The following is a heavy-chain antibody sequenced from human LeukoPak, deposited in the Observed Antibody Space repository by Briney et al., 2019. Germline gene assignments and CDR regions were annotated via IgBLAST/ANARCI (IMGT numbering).Heavy chain of an antibody. J-gene: IGHJ3*02. D-gene: IGHD3-22*01. V-gene: IGHV3-30*18. Sequence: GRSLRLSCAASGFSFSNYGIHWVRQAPGKGLEWVAVISYDGNNKYYADSVKGRFTISRDNSKYTLYLQMNSLRAEDTAVYYCAKDRGGAYYESSADIWGQGTMVTVSS. CDR2: ISYDGNNK. CDR1: GFSFSNYG. CDR3: AKDRGGAYYESSADI.